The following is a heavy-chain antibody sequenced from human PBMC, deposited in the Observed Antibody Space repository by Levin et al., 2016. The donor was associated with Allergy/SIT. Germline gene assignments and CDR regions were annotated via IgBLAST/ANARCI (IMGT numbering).Heavy chain of an antibody. CDR2: ISSSSSYI. V-gene: IGHV3-21*01. CDR1: GFTFSSYS. Sequence: GESLKISCAASGFTFSSYSMNWVRQAPGKGLEWVSSISSSSSYIYYADSVKGRFTISRDNAKNSLYLQMNSLRAEDTAVYYCARVYDSSGGFLGYWGQGTLVTVSS. J-gene: IGHJ4*02. D-gene: IGHD3-22*01. CDR3: ARVYDSSGGFLGY.